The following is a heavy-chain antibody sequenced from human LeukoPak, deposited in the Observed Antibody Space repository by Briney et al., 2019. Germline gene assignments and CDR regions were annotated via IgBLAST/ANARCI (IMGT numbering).Heavy chain of an antibody. CDR1: GFTFGDYA. CDR2: IRSKAYGGTT. D-gene: IGHD6-19*01. V-gene: IGHV3-49*04. J-gene: IGHJ4*02. CDR3: TRSPGTAVANFDY. Sequence: PGRSLRLSCTASGFTFGDYAMGWVRQAPGKGLEWVGFIRSKAYGGTTEYAASVKGRFTISRDDSKSIAYLQTNSLKTEDTAVYYCTRSPGTAVANFDYWGQGTLVTVSS.